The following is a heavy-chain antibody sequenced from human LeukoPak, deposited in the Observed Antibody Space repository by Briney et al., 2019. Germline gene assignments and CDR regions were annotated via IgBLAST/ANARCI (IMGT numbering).Heavy chain of an antibody. CDR2: ISSSGGST. CDR1: GFTFSSYW. Sequence: GGSLRLSCAASGFTFSSYWMSWVRQAPGKGLEWVSAISSSGGSTYYADSVKGRFTISRDNSKNTLSLQMNSLRAEDTAVYYCAKSNLYSNGWYRYWGQGTLVTVSS. D-gene: IGHD6-19*01. V-gene: IGHV3-23*01. J-gene: IGHJ4*02. CDR3: AKSNLYSNGWYRY.